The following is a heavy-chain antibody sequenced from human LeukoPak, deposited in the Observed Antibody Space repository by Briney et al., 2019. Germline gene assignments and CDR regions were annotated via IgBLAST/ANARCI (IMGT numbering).Heavy chain of an antibody. CDR2: MNPNSGNT. V-gene: IGHV1-8*01. CDR3: ARTYYHGSGSYRLDYYGMDV. CDR1: GYTFTSYD. D-gene: IGHD3-10*01. Sequence: PSVKLSYRSSGYTFTSYDINWVRQATGQALEWMVWMNPNSGNTGYVQKFQGRVTMTRNTSISTAYMEQSTLSSEDTAVSYCARTYYHGSGSYRLDYYGMDVWGQGTTVTVSS. J-gene: IGHJ6*02.